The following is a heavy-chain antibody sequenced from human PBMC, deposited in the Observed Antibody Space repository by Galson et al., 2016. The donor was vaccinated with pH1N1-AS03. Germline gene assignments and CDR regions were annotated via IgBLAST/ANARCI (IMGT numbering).Heavy chain of an antibody. Sequence: LSLTCTVSGGSINSYHWNWIRQSPGKGLEWIGYIHYTGSTAYNPSLKSRVTISVDTSKKEFSLKLTSMTAADTAVYYCARGLYASGTSLNYWGPGNLVTVSS. CDR3: ARGLYASGTSLNY. CDR2: IHYTGST. V-gene: IGHV4-59*01. D-gene: IGHD3-10*01. CDR1: GGSINSYH. J-gene: IGHJ4*02.